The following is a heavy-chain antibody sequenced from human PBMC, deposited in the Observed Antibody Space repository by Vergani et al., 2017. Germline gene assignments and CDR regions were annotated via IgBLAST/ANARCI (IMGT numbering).Heavy chain of an antibody. CDR1: GFTFSDHY. Sequence: EVQLVESGGGLVQPGGSLRLSCAASGFTFSDHYMDWVRQAPGKGLEWVGRTRNKANSYTTEYAASVKGRFTISRDDSKNSLYLQMNSLKTEDTAVYYRARGNWKYVPFSGYYYYMDVWGKGTTVTVSS. CDR3: ARGNWKYVPFSGYYYYMDV. D-gene: IGHD1-7*01. CDR2: TRNKANSYTT. V-gene: IGHV3-72*01. J-gene: IGHJ6*03.